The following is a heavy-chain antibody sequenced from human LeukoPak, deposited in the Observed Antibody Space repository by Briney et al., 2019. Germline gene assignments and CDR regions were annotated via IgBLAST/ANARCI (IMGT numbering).Heavy chain of an antibody. CDR3: ARAAIVGTTRGFDP. D-gene: IGHD1-26*01. V-gene: IGHV3-21*01. J-gene: IGHJ5*02. Sequence: GGSLRLSCAASGFTFSSYSMNWVRQAPGKGLEWVSSISSSSSYIYYADSVKGRFTISRDNAKNSLYLQMNSLRAEDTAVYYCARAAIVGTTRGFDPWGQGTLVTVSS. CDR2: ISSSSSYI. CDR1: GFTFSSYS.